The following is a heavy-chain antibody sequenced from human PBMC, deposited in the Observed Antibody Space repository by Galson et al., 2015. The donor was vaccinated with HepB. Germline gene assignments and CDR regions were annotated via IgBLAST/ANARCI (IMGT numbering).Heavy chain of an antibody. D-gene: IGHD2-21*02. CDR3: ARNRGGDSWDDAFDI. Sequence: ETLSLTCSVSGGSISRFHWTWIRQPAGKGLEWIGRIFSSGRTTYNPSLNSRVTMSVDTFRNQFSLKITSMTAADPAVYFCARNRGGDSWDDAFDIWGQGTKVTVSS. CDR1: GGSISRFH. V-gene: IGHV4-4*07. CDR2: IFSSGRT. J-gene: IGHJ3*02.